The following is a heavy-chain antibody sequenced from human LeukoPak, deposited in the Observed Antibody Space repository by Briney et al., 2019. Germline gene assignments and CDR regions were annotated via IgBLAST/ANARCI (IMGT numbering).Heavy chain of an antibody. CDR2: IHGSASYN. Sequence: GGSLRLSCAAPGFIFSNYYLNWVRQAPGKGLEWVSCIHGSASYNYYADSVKGRFTVSRDSAKNSLYLEMSSLGVEDTAVYYCARDRHYAFDYWGQGTLVTVSS. CDR3: ARDRHYAFDY. D-gene: IGHD4-17*01. J-gene: IGHJ4*02. CDR1: GFIFSNYY. V-gene: IGHV3-21*06.